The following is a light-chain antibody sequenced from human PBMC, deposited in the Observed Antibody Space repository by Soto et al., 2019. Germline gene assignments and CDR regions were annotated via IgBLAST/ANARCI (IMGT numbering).Light chain of an antibody. Sequence: DIQMTQSPSTLSASVGERVTITCRASQSISVWMAWYQQKPGRAPKLLIYDASNLESGVPSRFSGSRSWTEFTLTISSLQPDYFATYYCQQYHSYSWTFVQGTKVEIK. CDR3: QQYHSYSWT. CDR2: DAS. V-gene: IGKV1-5*01. J-gene: IGKJ1*01. CDR1: QSISVW.